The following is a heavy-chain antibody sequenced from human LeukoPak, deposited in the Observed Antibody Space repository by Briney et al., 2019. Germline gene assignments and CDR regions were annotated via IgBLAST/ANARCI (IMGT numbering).Heavy chain of an antibody. CDR2: IYPDDSNT. V-gene: IGHV5-51*01. D-gene: IGHD6-13*01. J-gene: IGHJ4*02. CDR1: GYNFPTFW. Sequence: GESLKISCKASGYNFPTFWIAWVRQMPGKGLEWMGIIYPDDSNTRYSPSFQGQVTFSADKSIKIAYLQWSSLKASDSAMYYCARGGHSSSWATSFDYWDQGTLVTVSS. CDR3: ARGGHSSSWATSFDY.